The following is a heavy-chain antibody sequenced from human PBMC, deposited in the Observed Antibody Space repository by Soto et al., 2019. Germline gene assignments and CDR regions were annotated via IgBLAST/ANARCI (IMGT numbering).Heavy chain of an antibody. V-gene: IGHV1-46*01. CDR2: INPSGGST. Sequence: ASVKVSCKASGYTFTSYYMHWVRQAPGQGLEWMGIINPSGGSTISAQKFQGRVTMTRDTSTSTVYMELSSLRSEDTAVYYCAREVVPLPSYYYAMDVWGQGTTVTVSS. CDR3: AREVVPLPSYYYAMDV. CDR1: GYTFTSYY. D-gene: IGHD2-15*01. J-gene: IGHJ6*02.